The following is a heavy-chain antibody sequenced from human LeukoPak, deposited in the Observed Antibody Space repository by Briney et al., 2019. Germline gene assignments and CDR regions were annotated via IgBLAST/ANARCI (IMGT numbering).Heavy chain of an antibody. CDR1: GGSISSYY. CDR3: ARLWRDGYNFDY. CDR2: IYYSGST. D-gene: IGHD5-24*01. J-gene: IGHJ4*02. Sequence: SETLSLTCTGSGGSISSYYWSWIRQPPGKGLEWIGYIYYSGSTNYNPSLKSRVTISVDTSKNQFSLKLSSVTAADTAVYYCARLWRDGYNFDYWGQGTLVTVSS. V-gene: IGHV4-59*01.